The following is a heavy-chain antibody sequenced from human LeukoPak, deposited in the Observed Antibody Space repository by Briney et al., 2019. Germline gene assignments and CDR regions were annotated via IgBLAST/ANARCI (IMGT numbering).Heavy chain of an antibody. J-gene: IGHJ4*02. V-gene: IGHV1-24*01. CDR2: FDPGSGEI. CDR1: GYSITELS. D-gene: IGHD3-9*01. Sequence: ASVKVSCKVSGYSITELSTHWVRQAPGKGLEWMGGFDPGSGEIIYEQKFQDRVTMTQDTYTDTAYMELSSLRSEDTALYYCATGTHYDLLPFWGQGTLVTVSS. CDR3: ATGTHYDLLPF.